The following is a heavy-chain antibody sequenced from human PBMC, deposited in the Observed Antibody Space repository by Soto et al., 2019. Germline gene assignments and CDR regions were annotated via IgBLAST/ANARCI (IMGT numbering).Heavy chain of an antibody. V-gene: IGHV3-33*01. Sequence: QVQLVESGGGVVQPGRSLRLSCAASGFTFSSYGMHWVRQAPGKGLEWVAVIWYDGSNKYYADSVKGRFTISRDNSKNTLYLQMNRLRAEDTAVYYRARGTYSYGSGSYYTADYRGQGTLV. D-gene: IGHD3-10*01. CDR1: GFTFSSYG. CDR3: ARGTYSYGSGSYYTADY. CDR2: IWYDGSNK. J-gene: IGHJ4*02.